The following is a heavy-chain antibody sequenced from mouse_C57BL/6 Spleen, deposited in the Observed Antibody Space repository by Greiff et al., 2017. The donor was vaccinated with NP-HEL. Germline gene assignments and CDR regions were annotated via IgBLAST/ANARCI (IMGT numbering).Heavy chain of an antibody. Sequence: LQQSGPGILQSSQTLSLTCSFSGFSLSTSGMGVSWIRQPSGKGLEWLAHIYWDDDKRYNPSLKSRLTISKDTSRNQVFLKITSVDTADTATYYCARSYYYGSLYFDYWGQGTTLTVSS. CDR1: GFSLSTSGMG. J-gene: IGHJ2*01. CDR3: ARSYYYGSLYFDY. V-gene: IGHV8-12*01. CDR2: IYWDDDK. D-gene: IGHD1-1*01.